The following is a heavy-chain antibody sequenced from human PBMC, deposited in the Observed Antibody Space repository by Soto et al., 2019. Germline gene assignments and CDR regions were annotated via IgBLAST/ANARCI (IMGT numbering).Heavy chain of an antibody. Sequence: GESLKISCKGSGYSFTSYWIGWVRQMPGKGLEWMGIIYPGDSDTRYSPPFQGRVTISADKSISTAYLQWSSLKASDTAMYYCASGPSLYYDSSGYYLSAFDIWGQGTMVTVSS. J-gene: IGHJ3*02. CDR1: GYSFTSYW. V-gene: IGHV5-51*01. D-gene: IGHD3-22*01. CDR2: IYPGDSDT. CDR3: ASGPSLYYDSSGYYLSAFDI.